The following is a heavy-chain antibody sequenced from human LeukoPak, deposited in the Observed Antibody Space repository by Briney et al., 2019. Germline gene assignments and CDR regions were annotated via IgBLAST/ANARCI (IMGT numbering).Heavy chain of an antibody. Sequence: SETLSLTCTVSGDSISSGDYYWTWIRQPPGKGLEWIGYIYYSGSTYYNPSLKSRVTISVDTSKNQFSLKLSSVTAADTAVYYCARIAAAGHYYYYYMDVWGKGTTVTVSS. J-gene: IGHJ6*03. CDR2: IYYSGST. V-gene: IGHV4-30-4*01. CDR3: ARIAAAGHYYYYYMDV. CDR1: GDSISSGDYY. D-gene: IGHD6-13*01.